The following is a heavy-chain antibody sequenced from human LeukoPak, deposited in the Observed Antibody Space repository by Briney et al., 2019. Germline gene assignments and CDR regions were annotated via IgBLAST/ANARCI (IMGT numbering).Heavy chain of an antibody. CDR3: ARSGEGNDFDF. Sequence: SETLSLTCAVYGGSFSGYYWSWIRQPPGKGLEWIGEINHSGSTNYNPSLKSRVTISVDTSKNQFSLKLSSVTAADTAVYYCARSGEGNDFDFWGRGTLVTVSS. CDR1: GGSFSGYY. V-gene: IGHV4-34*01. J-gene: IGHJ4*01. D-gene: IGHD3-10*01. CDR2: INHSGST.